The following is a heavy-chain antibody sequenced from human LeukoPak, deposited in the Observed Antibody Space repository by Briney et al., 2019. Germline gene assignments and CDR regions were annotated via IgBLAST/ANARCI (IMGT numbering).Heavy chain of an antibody. CDR1: GGSISSGGYY. V-gene: IGHV4-31*03. CDR3: ARGYSYGLIYYLDY. D-gene: IGHD5-18*01. J-gene: IGHJ4*02. CDR2: IYYSGST. Sequence: SQTLSLTCTVSGGSISSGGYYWSWIRQHPGKGLEWIGYIYYSGSTYYNPSLKSRVTISVDTSKNQFSLKLSSVTAADTAVYYCARGYSYGLIYYLDYWGQGTLVTVSS.